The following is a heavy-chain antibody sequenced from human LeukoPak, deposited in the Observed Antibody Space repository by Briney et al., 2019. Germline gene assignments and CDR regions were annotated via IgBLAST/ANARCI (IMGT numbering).Heavy chain of an antibody. Sequence: SETLSLTCTVSGGSIRSGTYYWRWIRQPAGKGLEWIGRIYTSGDTNYNPSLKSRVTISIDTSKNQFSLKLSSVTAADTAVYYCARHDYYYYGMDVWGQGTTVTVSS. CDR3: ARHDYYYYGMDV. CDR1: GGSIRSGTYY. J-gene: IGHJ6*02. V-gene: IGHV4-61*02. CDR2: IYTSGDT.